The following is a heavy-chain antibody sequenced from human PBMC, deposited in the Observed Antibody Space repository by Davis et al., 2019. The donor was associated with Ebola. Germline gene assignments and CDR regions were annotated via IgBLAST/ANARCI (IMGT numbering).Heavy chain of an antibody. Sequence: AASVKVSCKASGYTFTSCGISWVRQAPGQGLEWMGWISGYTGETNYAQKFQDRVTMTTDTSTSTAYMELRSLRSDDTALYYCAKARTKLRNTDFDYWGQGTLVTVSS. D-gene: IGHD1-14*01. V-gene: IGHV1-18*01. CDR3: AKARTKLRNTDFDY. CDR2: ISGYTGET. J-gene: IGHJ4*02. CDR1: GYTFTSCG.